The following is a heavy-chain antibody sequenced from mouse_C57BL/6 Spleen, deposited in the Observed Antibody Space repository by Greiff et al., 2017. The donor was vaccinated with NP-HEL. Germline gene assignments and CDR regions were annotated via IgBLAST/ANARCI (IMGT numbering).Heavy chain of an antibody. CDR3: AIPYYGSSRAWFAY. Sequence: EVQLQQSGPELVKPGASVKIPCKASGYTFTDYNMDWVKQSHGKSLEWIGDINPNNGGTIYNQKFKGKATLTVDKSSSTAYMELRSLTSEDTAVYYCAIPYYGSSRAWFAYWGQGTLVTVSA. V-gene: IGHV1-18*01. D-gene: IGHD1-1*01. CDR2: INPNNGGT. J-gene: IGHJ3*01. CDR1: GYTFTDYN.